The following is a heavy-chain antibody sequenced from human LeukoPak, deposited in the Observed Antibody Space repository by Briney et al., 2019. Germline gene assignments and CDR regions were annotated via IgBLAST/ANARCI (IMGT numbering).Heavy chain of an antibody. D-gene: IGHD2-15*01. CDR1: GFTFSSSA. J-gene: IGHJ4*02. CDR2: ISNNGGYT. CDR3: AKRLGYCSDGSCYFPY. Sequence: GGSLRLSCAASGFTFSSSAMSWVRQAPGKGLEWVSAISNNGGYTYYADSVQGRFTISRHNSKNTLCLQMNSLRAEDTAVYYCAKRLGYCSDGSCYFPYWGQGTLVTVSS. V-gene: IGHV3-23*01.